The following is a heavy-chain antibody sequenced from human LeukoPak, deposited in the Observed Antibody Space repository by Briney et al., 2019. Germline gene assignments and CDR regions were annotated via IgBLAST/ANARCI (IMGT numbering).Heavy chain of an antibody. Sequence: PRASVKVSCKASGYTFTSYAMKWVRQAPGQGLEWMGWINTNAGNPTYAQAFTGRFVFSLDTSVSTAYLQISSLKAEDTAVYYCARYYYDSSGYYYYYYMDVWGKGTTVTVSS. D-gene: IGHD3-22*01. CDR1: GYTFTSYA. CDR2: INTNAGNP. V-gene: IGHV7-4-1*02. CDR3: ARYYYDSSGYYYYYYMDV. J-gene: IGHJ6*03.